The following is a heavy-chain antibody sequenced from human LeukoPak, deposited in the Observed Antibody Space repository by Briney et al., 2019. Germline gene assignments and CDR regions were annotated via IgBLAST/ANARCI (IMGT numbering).Heavy chain of an antibody. CDR3: AKDAVYCSSTSCYPYYYYYTDV. V-gene: IGHV3-30*02. J-gene: IGHJ6*03. CDR2: IRYDGSNK. Sequence: GGSLRLSCAASGFTFSSYGMHWVRQAPGKGLEWVAFIRYDGSNKYYADSVKGRFTISRDNSKNTLYLQMNSLRAEDTAVYYCAKDAVYCSSTSCYPYYYYYTDVWAKGPRSPSP. CDR1: GFTFSSYG. D-gene: IGHD2-2*01.